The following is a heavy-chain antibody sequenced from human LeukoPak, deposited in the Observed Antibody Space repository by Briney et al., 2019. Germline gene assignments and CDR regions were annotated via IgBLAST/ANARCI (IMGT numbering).Heavy chain of an antibody. Sequence: GGSLRLSCAASGFTFSSYAMNWVRQAPGKGLEWVSSISSTSSYIYYADSVKGRFTISRDNAKNSLYLQMNSLRAEDTAVYYCARKSSAVAGPFDYWGQGTLVTVSS. CDR3: ARKSSAVAGPFDY. CDR2: ISSTSSYI. V-gene: IGHV3-21*01. D-gene: IGHD6-19*01. CDR1: GFTFSSYA. J-gene: IGHJ4*02.